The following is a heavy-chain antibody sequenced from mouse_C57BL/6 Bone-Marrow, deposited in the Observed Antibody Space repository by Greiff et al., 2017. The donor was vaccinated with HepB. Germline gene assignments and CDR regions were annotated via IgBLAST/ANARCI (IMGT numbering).Heavy chain of an antibody. Sequence: EVQGVESGGDLVKPGGSLKLSCAASGFTFSSYGMSWVRQTPDKRLEWVATISSGGSYTYYPDSVKGRFTISRDNAKNTLYLQMSSLKSEDTAMYYCARSSMDYWGQGTSVTVSS. CDR1: GFTFSSYG. CDR2: ISSGGSYT. J-gene: IGHJ4*01. V-gene: IGHV5-6*01. CDR3: ARSSMDY.